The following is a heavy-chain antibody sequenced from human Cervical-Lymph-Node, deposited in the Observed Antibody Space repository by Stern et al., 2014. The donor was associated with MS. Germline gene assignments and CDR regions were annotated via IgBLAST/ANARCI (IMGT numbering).Heavy chain of an antibody. J-gene: IGHJ5*02. D-gene: IGHD3-10*01. CDR1: GYTFTSYD. CDR3: ARDCKLRRFGSRGWFDP. CDR2: MNPNSGNT. V-gene: IGHV1-8*01. Sequence: MQLVESGGEVKKPGASAKVSCKASGYTFTSYDINWVRQATGHGLEWMGWMNPNSGNTGYAQKFQGRVTMTRNTSISTAYMELSSLRSEDTAVYYCARDCKLRRFGSRGWFDPWGQGTLVTVSS.